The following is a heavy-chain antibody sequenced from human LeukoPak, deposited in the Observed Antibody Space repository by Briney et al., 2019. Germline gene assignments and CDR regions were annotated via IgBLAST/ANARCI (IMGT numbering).Heavy chain of an antibody. CDR3: ARGRGDTVTFDY. D-gene: IGHD4-17*01. J-gene: IGHJ4*02. CDR1: GFPFSSYS. V-gene: IGHV3-21*01. Sequence: GALRLSCAASGFPFSSYSLNWVRQAPGKGLEWVSSISSSSGYIYYADSVKARFTISRDNAKNSLYLQMNSLRAEDTAVYYCARGRGDTVTFDYWGQGTLVTVSS. CDR2: ISSSSGYI.